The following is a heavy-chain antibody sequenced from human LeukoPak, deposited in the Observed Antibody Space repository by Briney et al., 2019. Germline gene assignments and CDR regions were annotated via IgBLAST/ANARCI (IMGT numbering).Heavy chain of an antibody. D-gene: IGHD3-3*01. J-gene: IGHJ6*03. V-gene: IGHV1-69*13. Sequence: ASVKVSCKASGGTFSSYAISWVRQAPGQGLEWMGGIIPIFGTANYAQKFQGRVTITAEESTSTAYMELSSLRSEDTAVYYCARPLTYYDFWSGYSQPNYYYYYMDVWGKGTTVTVSS. CDR2: IIPIFGTA. CDR3: ARPLTYYDFWSGYSQPNYYYYYMDV. CDR1: GGTFSSYA.